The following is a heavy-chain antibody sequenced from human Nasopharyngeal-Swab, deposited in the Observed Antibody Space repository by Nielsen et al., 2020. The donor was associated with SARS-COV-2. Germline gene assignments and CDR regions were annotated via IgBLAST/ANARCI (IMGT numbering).Heavy chain of an antibody. CDR3: ARTSDY. CDR2: IKQDGSET. V-gene: IGHV3-7*01. CDR1: EFTFSSYW. Sequence: GGSLRLSCAASEFTFSSYWMNWVRQAPGKGLSWVASIKQDGSETYYVDSVKGRFTISRDNAKNSLYLQMNSLRAEDTAVYYCARTSDYWGQGTLVTVSS. J-gene: IGHJ4*02.